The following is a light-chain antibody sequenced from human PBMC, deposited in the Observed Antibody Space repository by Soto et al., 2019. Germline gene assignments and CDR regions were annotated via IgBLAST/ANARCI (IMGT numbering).Light chain of an antibody. CDR3: SSYTTTTRL. CDR2: EVS. J-gene: IGLJ3*02. CDR1: SSDIGSNNY. V-gene: IGLV2-14*01. Sequence: QSVLTQPASVSGSPGQSITISCTGTSSDIGSNNYVSWFQQRPGKAPTLIIYEVSNRPSGVSTHFSGSKSGSTASLTISGLLPEDEAEYYCSSYTTTTRLFGGGTKVTVL.